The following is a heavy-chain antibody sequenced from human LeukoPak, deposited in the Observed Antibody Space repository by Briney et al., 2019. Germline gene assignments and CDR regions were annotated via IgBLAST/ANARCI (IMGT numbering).Heavy chain of an antibody. CDR3: ARHCSGGNCLDF. CDR1: GFTFSSYW. D-gene: IGHD2-15*01. V-gene: IGHV3-74*01. CDR2: INIEGSNT. Sequence: GGPLRLSCAASGFTFSSYWMHWVRQAPGKGLVWVSLINIEGSNTRYADSVKGRFTISRDNAKNTLYLQMNSLRGEDTAVYFCARHCSGGNCLDFWGQGTLVTVSS. J-gene: IGHJ4*02.